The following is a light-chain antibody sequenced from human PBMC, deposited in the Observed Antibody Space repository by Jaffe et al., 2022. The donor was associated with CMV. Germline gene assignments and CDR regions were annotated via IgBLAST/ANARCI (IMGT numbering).Light chain of an antibody. CDR1: NIGIKA. V-gene: IGLV3-21*04. CDR3: QVWDYSSDHVV. J-gene: IGLJ2*01. CDR2: YDS. Sequence: SYVLTQSPSVSVAPGKTASITCGGDNIGIKAVHWYQQKPGQAPVLVIHYDSGRPSGIPERFSGSNSENTATLTISRVEAGDEADYYCQVWDYSSDHVVFGGGTKVTVL.